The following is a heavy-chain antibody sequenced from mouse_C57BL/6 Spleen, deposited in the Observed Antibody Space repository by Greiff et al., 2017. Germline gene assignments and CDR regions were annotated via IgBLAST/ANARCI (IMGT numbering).Heavy chain of an antibody. CDR3: ARFDYSNFYFDY. Sequence: VQLQQSGPELVKPGASVKISCKASGYSFTGYYMNWVKQSPEKSLEWIGEINPSTGGTTYNQKFKAKATLTVDKSSSTAYMQRKSLTSEDSAVYYCARFDYSNFYFDYWGQGTTLTVSS. CDR2: INPSTGGT. CDR1: GYSFTGYY. D-gene: IGHD2-5*01. V-gene: IGHV1-42*01. J-gene: IGHJ2*01.